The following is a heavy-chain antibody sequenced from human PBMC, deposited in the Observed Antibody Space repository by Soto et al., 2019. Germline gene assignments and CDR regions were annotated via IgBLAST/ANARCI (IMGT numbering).Heavy chain of an antibody. D-gene: IGHD6-25*01. J-gene: IGHJ4*02. Sequence: GGSLRLSCAASGFTVSSNYMSWVRQAPGKGLEWVSVIYRGGSTYYADSVKGRFTISRDNSKNTLYLQVNSLRAEDTAVYYCARDLPAAEDYWGQGTLVTVSS. V-gene: IGHV3-53*01. CDR2: IYRGGST. CDR1: GFTVSSNY. CDR3: ARDLPAAEDY.